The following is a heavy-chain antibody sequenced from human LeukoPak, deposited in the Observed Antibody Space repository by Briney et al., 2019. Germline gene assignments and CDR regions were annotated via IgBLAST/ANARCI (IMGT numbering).Heavy chain of an antibody. CDR3: ARGQGMGFGDPTDY. V-gene: IGHV1-18*01. D-gene: IGHD3-10*01. J-gene: IGHJ4*02. Sequence: ASVKVSCKASGYTFTSYGISWVRQAPGQGLEWMGWISAYNGNTNYAQKLQGRVTMTGDTSTSTVYMELSSLRSEDTAVYYCARGQGMGFGDPTDYWGQGTLVTVSS. CDR1: GYTFTSYG. CDR2: ISAYNGNT.